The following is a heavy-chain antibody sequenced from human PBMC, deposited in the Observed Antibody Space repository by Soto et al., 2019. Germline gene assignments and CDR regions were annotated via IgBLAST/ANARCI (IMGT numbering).Heavy chain of an antibody. CDR2: ISHRGNT. CDR1: GVSIGSDAYY. CDR3: ARYRFTDTWSKFDY. J-gene: IGHJ4*02. D-gene: IGHD3-16*02. Sequence: QVQLQQSGPGLVKPSQTLSLTCAVSGVSIGSDAYYWSWIRQHPGKGLEWVGFISHRGNTYYNPSLKSRLTLSADMSKNQFSLKLTSVTAADTAVYVCARYRFTDTWSKFDYWGQGTLVTVSS. V-gene: IGHV4-31*11.